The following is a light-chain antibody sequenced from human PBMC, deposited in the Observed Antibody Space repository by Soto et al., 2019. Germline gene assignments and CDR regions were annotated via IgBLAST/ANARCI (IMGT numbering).Light chain of an antibody. CDR1: QFVSSN. J-gene: IGKJ5*01. V-gene: IGKV3D-15*01. CDR3: QQYHNWPPIT. CDR2: GAS. Sequence: EIVMTQSPVTLSVSPGERGTLSCRASQFVSSNLAWYQQKPGQAPRLLIYGASTRATGIPARFSGSGSGTEFTLTISNLQSEDFAVYFCQQYHNWPPITFGQGTRLEIK.